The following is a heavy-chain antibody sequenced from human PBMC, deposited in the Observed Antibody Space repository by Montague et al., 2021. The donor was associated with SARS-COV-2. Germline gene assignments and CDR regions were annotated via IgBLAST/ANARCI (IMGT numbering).Heavy chain of an antibody. J-gene: IGHJ5*02. CDR3: ARLKAPYCSSTSCYSASWFDP. V-gene: IGHV4-39*01. Sequence: SETLSLTRTVSGGSISSSSYYWGWIRQPPGKGLEWIGSIYYSGSTYYNPSLKSRVTISVDTSKNQFSLKLSSVTAADTAVYYCARLKAPYCSSTSCYSASWFDPWGQGTLVTVSS. CDR2: IYYSGST. CDR1: GGSISSSSYY. D-gene: IGHD2-2*01.